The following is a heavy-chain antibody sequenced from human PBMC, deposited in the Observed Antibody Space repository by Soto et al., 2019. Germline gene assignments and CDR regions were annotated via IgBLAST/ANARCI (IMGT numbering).Heavy chain of an antibody. J-gene: IGHJ4*02. Sequence: EVQLLDSGGGLVQPGGSLRLSCAASGFTFYNYAMTWVRQAPGKGLEWVSAISGGGDTTSYADSVKGRFTVSRDGSKNTLYLQMSSLRAEDTALYYCAKGRGGSGSLTPRVDFWGQGTLVTVSS. CDR2: ISGGGDTT. CDR1: GFTFYNYA. CDR3: AKGRGGSGSLTPRVDF. D-gene: IGHD3-10*01. V-gene: IGHV3-23*01.